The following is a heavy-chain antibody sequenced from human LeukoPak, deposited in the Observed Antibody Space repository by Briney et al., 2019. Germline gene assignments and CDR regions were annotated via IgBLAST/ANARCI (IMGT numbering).Heavy chain of an antibody. CDR3: ARGGRSYDSSGYYPIDY. J-gene: IGHJ4*02. Sequence: GASVKVSCKASGYTFSAYGITWVRQAPGQGLEWLAWSSGTGYNMEYAQKFQGRVTMTTDTSTSTAYMELRSLRSDDTAVYYCARGGRSYDSSGYYPIDYWGQGTLVTVSS. D-gene: IGHD3-22*01. V-gene: IGHV1-18*01. CDR2: SSGTGYNM. CDR1: GYTFSAYG.